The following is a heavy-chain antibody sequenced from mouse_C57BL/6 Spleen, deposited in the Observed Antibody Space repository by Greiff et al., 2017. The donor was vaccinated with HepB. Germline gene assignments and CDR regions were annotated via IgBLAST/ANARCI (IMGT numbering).Heavy chain of an antibody. CDR3: ARNGYYSWFAY. CDR1: GFTFSDYG. CDR2: ISSGSSTI. Sequence: EVMLVESGGGLVKPGGSLKLSCAASGFTFSDYGMHWVRQAPEKGLEWVAYISSGSSTIYYADTVKGRFTISRDNAKNTLFLQMTSMRSEDTAMYYCARNGYYSWFAYWGQGTLVTVSA. D-gene: IGHD2-3*01. V-gene: IGHV5-17*01. J-gene: IGHJ3*01.